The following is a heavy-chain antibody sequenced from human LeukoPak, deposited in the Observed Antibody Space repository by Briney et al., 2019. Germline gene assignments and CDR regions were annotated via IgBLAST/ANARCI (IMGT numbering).Heavy chain of an antibody. D-gene: IGHD4-17*01. CDR2: INPDSSDT. CDR3: ARETAVTTAIHLNHFDL. CDR1: GYTFTFHY. Sequence: GASVKVSCKASGYTFTFHYLHWVRQAPGQGLEWMGWINPDSSDTHYAQRFQGRVSVTRDTSITTAYMDLSTLRSDDTAMYYCARETAVTTAIHLNHFDLWGQGTLITVSS. J-gene: IGHJ4*02. V-gene: IGHV1-2*02.